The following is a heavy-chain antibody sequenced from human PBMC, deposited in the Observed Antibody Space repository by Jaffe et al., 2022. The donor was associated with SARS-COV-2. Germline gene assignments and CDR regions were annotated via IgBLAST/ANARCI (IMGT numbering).Heavy chain of an antibody. J-gene: IGHJ4*02. CDR3: APGKIFDY. CDR2: ISASGDDT. CDR1: GFTFSTYA. Sequence: EVQLLESGGDLVQPGGSLRLSCAASGFTFSTYAMSWVRHAPGKGLKWVSAISASGDDTYYADSVKGRFTISRDNSRSTLYLQMNSLRDEDTAIYYCAPGKIFDYWGQGTLVTVSS. V-gene: IGHV3-23*01.